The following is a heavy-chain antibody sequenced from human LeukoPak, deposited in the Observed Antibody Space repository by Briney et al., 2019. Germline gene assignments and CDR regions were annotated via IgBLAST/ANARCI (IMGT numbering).Heavy chain of an antibody. V-gene: IGHV3-73*01. D-gene: IGHD3-3*01. CDR1: GFTFSGSA. CDR3: AGNYDSWTGLNY. Sequence: GGSLTLSCAASGFTFSGSAMHWVRQASGKGLEWVGHIGNKVSNYATEYAASLRGRFTISRDDSKDTAYLQVNSLKTEDTAAYYCAGNYDSWTGLNYWGQGTLVTVSS. J-gene: IGHJ4*02. CDR2: IGNKVSNYAT.